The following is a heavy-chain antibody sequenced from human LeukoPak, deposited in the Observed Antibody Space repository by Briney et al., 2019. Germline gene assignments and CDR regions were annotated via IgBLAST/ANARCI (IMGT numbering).Heavy chain of an antibody. Sequence: GGSLRLSCAASGFTFSSYGMHWVRQAPGKGLEWVAFIRYDGSNKYYADSVKGRFTISRDNSKNTLYLQMNSLRAEDTAVYYCAKQTTGYYDILTGYYNVRYYFDYWGQGTLVTVSS. D-gene: IGHD3-9*01. CDR2: IRYDGSNK. CDR1: GFTFSSYG. V-gene: IGHV3-30*02. CDR3: AKQTTGYYDILTGYYNVRYYFDY. J-gene: IGHJ4*02.